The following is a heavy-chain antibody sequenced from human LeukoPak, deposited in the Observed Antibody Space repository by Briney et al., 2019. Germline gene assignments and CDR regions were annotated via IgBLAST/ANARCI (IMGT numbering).Heavy chain of an antibody. CDR3: ARLIRGYDRPTTVGYYYMDV. CDR1: GGSISSGGYY. CDR2: IYYSGST. D-gene: IGHD3-22*01. J-gene: IGHJ6*03. V-gene: IGHV4-39*01. Sequence: PSQTLSLTCTVSGGSISSGGYYWSWIRQPPGKGLEWIGSIYYSGSTYYNPSLKSRVTISVDTSKNQFSLKLSSVTAADTAVYYCARLIRGYDRPTTVGYYYMDVWGKGTTVTVSS.